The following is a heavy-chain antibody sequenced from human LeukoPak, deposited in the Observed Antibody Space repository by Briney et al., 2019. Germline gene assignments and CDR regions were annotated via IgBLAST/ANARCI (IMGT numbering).Heavy chain of an antibody. CDR3: ARYLRPNCIDA. D-gene: IGHD1-7*01. J-gene: IGHJ6*02. V-gene: IGHV3-33*01. Sequence: GGSLRLSSSPPGFTFSSYGMHWVRQAPGKGLEWVAVIWYDGSNKYYADSVKGRFTISRDNSKNTVYLQMNSLRAEDTAVYYCARYLRPNCIDAWGQGTTVTVSS. CDR1: GFTFSSYG. CDR2: IWYDGSNK.